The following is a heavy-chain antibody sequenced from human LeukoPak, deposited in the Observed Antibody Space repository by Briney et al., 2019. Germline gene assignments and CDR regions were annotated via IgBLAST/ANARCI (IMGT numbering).Heavy chain of an antibody. CDR1: GYTFTTFG. CDR2: ISANNGNT. D-gene: IGHD6-19*01. V-gene: IGHV1-18*01. CDR3: ARDPGSFLSSTGWLNWFAP. J-gene: IGHJ5*02. Sequence: ASVKVSCKASGYTFTTFGISWVRQAPGQGLEWMGWISANNGNTNYAQKFQGRVTMTTDTSTSTAYMELRSLRSDDTAVYYFARDPGSFLSSTGWLNWFAPWGQGTLVTVSS.